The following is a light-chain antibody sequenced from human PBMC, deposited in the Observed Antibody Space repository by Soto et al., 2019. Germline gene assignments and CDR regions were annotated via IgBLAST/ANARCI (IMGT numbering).Light chain of an antibody. CDR3: QQNVTSPLT. Sequence: EIVLTKCPGTLTSSPGERATLSCRASHSVSRNYLAWYQQKPGQAPRLLIYGASSMSTGIPDRFSGSGSGTDFTLTISNLEPEDCAMYYCQQNVTSPLTFGGGTKVDI. J-gene: IGKJ4*01. CDR2: GAS. V-gene: IGKV3-20*01. CDR1: HSVSRNY.